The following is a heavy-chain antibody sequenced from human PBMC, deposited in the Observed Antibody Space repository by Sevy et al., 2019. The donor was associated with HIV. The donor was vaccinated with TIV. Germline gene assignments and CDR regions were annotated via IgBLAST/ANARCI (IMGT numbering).Heavy chain of an antibody. D-gene: IGHD6-13*01. CDR1: GFTFSDHY. Sequence: GGSLRLSCAASGFTFSDHYMEWVRLAPGKGLEWVGRIRNKADSYPTEYAASVKGRFTISRDDSKNSLYLLMNSLKTEDTAVYYCASHAGIAAAGRVFDYWGQGTLVTVSS. CDR3: ASHAGIAAAGRVFDY. V-gene: IGHV3-72*01. J-gene: IGHJ4*02. CDR2: IRNKADSYPT.